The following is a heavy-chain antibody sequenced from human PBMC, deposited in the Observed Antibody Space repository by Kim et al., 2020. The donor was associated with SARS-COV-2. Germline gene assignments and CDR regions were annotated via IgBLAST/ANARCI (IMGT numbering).Heavy chain of an antibody. CDR2: ISYDGSSN. CDR1: GFAFSTYG. J-gene: IGHJ3*02. CDR3: SLIGSIDAFDI. Sequence: GGSLRLSCVASGFAFSTYGIHWVRQAPGKGLEWVAVISYDGSSNYYADSVKGRFTISRDNSKNTLYLQMNSLRAEDTAVYYCSLIGSIDAFDIWGQGAMVTVS. D-gene: IGHD3-16*01. V-gene: IGHV3-30*03.